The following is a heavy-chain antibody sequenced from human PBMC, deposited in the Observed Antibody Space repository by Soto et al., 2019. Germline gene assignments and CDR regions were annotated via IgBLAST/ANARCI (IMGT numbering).Heavy chain of an antibody. J-gene: IGHJ6*02. D-gene: IGHD2-2*02. CDR3: AKGYCSSTSCYSFLSYYYYGMDV. V-gene: IGHV3-23*01. CDR2: ISGSGGST. CDR1: GFTFSSYA. Sequence: PGGSLRLSCAASGFTFSSYAMSWVRQAPGKGLGWVSAISGSGGSTYYADSVKGRFTISRDNSKNTLYLQMNSLRAEDTAVYYCAKGYCSSTSCYSFLSYYYYGMDVWGQGTTVTVSS.